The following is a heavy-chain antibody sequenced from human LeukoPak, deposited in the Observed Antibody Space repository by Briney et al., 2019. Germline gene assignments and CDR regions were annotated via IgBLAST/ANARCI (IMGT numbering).Heavy chain of an antibody. CDR2: ISSSSSYI. CDR1: GFTFSNYN. V-gene: IGHV3-21*01. CDR3: ARVSGSYSVDY. D-gene: IGHD1-26*01. J-gene: IGHJ4*02. Sequence: PGGSLRLSCAASGFTFSNYNMNWVRQAPGKGLEWVSSISSSSSYIYYADSVKGRFTISRDNAKNSLYLQMNSLRAEDTAVYYCARVSGSYSVDYWGQGTLVTVSS.